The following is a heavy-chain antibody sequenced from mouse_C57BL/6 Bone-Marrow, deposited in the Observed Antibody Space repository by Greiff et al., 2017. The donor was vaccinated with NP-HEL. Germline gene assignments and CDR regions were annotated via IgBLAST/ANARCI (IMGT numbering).Heavy chain of an antibody. CDR1: GFTFSSYA. CDR3: ARDRQLWLQAWFAY. Sequence: EVHLVESGGGLVKPGGSLKLSCAASGFTFSSYAMSWVRQTPEKRLEWVATIRDGGSYTYYPDNVKGRFTISRDNAKNNLYLQMSHLKSEDTAMYYCARDRQLWLQAWFAYWGQGTLVTVSA. V-gene: IGHV5-4*01. CDR2: IRDGGSYT. J-gene: IGHJ3*01. D-gene: IGHD3-2*01.